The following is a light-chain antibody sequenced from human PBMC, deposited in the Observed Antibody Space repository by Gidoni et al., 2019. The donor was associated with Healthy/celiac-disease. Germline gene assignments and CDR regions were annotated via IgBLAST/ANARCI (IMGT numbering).Light chain of an antibody. V-gene: IGKV2-28*01. CDR2: LGS. CDR1: QSLLHSNGYNY. J-gene: IGKJ4*01. CDR3: MQALQTPRLT. Sequence: ILMTQSPLSLPVTPGEPASISCRSSQSLLHSNGYNYLDWYLQKPGQSPQLLIYLGSNRASGVPDRFSGSGSGTDFTLKISRVEAEDVGVYYCMQALQTPRLTFGGXTKVEIK.